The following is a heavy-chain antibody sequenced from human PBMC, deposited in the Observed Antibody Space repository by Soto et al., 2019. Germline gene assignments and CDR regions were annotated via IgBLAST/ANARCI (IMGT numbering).Heavy chain of an antibody. D-gene: IGHD4-17*01. V-gene: IGHV3-7*01. CDR3: ARLEDDYGDYVYPLWYYYYMDV. CDR1: GFTFSSYW. CDR2: IKQDGSEK. J-gene: IGHJ6*03. Sequence: GESLKISCAASGFTFSSYWMSWVRQAPGKGLEWVANIKQDGSEKYYVDSVKGRFTISRDNAKNSLYLQMNSLRAEDTAVYYCARLEDDYGDYVYPLWYYYYMDVWGKGTTVTVSS.